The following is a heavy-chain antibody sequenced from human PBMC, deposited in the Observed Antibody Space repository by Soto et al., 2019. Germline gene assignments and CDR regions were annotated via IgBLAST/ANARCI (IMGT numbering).Heavy chain of an antibody. J-gene: IGHJ5*02. V-gene: IGHV4-59*01. CDR3: ARRGESYFNSRFDP. CDR1: GGSISNYY. CDR2: IYYSGST. Sequence: QVQLQESGPGLVKPSETLSLTCTVSGGSISNYYWSWIRQPPGKGLEWIGYIYYSGSTNYNPSLKSRVTISVDMSKTQFSLKLSSVTAADTAVYYCARRGESYFNSRFDPWGQGTLVTVSS. D-gene: IGHD1-26*01.